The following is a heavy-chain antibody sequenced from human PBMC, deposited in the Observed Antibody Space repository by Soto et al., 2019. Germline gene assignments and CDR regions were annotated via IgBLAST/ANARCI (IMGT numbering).Heavy chain of an antibody. Sequence: QVQLQESGPGLVKPSETLSLTCTVSGGSISSYYWSWIRQPPGKGLDWIGYIYYSGSTNYTPSLKSRVTISVDTSKNQFSLKLSSVTAADTAVYYCARAWGGNVFDYWGQGTLVTVSS. J-gene: IGHJ4*02. CDR2: IYYSGST. CDR3: ARAWGGNVFDY. D-gene: IGHD3-16*01. CDR1: GGSISSYY. V-gene: IGHV4-59*08.